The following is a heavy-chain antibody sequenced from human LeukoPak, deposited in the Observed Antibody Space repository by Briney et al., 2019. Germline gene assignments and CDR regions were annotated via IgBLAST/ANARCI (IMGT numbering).Heavy chain of an antibody. V-gene: IGHV3-30*02. CDR1: GFTFSSYG. D-gene: IGHD1-26*01. CDR2: IRADGSNK. J-gene: IGHJ4*02. Sequence: GTLRLSCAASGFTFSSYGMHWVRQAPGKGLEWVAFIRADGSNKYYADSVKGRFTISRDNSKNTLYLQMNSLRPEDTAVYYCASGGTYSGYFSYWGQGTLVIVSS. CDR3: ASGGTYSGYFSY.